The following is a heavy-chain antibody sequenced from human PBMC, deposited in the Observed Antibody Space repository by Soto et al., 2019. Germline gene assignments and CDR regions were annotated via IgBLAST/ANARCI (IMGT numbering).Heavy chain of an antibody. J-gene: IGHJ4*02. CDR3: ARDDCSGGSCYRDY. D-gene: IGHD2-15*01. V-gene: IGHV1-18*01. CDR1: RYTFVSYC. Sequence: ASVKASCTASRYTFVSYCIWWARQAPGQELEWLGRISANNGNTNHAQKLQGRVTTTTDTSTSTAYMELRSLRSDDTAVYYRARDDCSGGSCYRDYCGQGPLVPSPQ. CDR2: ISANNGNT.